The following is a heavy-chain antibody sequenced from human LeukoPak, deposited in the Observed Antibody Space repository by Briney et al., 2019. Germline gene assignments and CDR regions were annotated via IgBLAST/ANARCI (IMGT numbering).Heavy chain of an antibody. J-gene: IGHJ4*02. V-gene: IGHV1-69*10. CDR2: IIPMFGVA. CDR1: GYTFTSYD. Sequence: SVKVSCKASGYTFTSYDISWVRQAPGQGLEWMGGIIPMFGVANYAQKFQGRVTITADKSTSIAYMELSSLRSEDTAVYYCARDSPTNYYDAGWGQGTLVTVSS. D-gene: IGHD3-22*01. CDR3: ARDSPTNYYDAG.